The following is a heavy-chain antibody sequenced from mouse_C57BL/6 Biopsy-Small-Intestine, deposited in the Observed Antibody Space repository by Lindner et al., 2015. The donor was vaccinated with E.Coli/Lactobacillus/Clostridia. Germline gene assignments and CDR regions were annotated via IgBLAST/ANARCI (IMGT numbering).Heavy chain of an antibody. J-gene: IGHJ1*01. V-gene: IGHV1-14*01. D-gene: IGHD1-1*01. CDR2: ISAYNGNT. CDR3: ARDSSSWYYYYHGMDV. Sequence: VKVSCKASGYTFTSYGISWVRQAPGQGLEWMGWISAYNGNTNYAQKLQGRVTMTTDTSTSTAYMELRSLRSDDTAVYYCARDSSSWYYYYHGMDVWGQGTTVTVSS. CDR1: GYTFTSYG.